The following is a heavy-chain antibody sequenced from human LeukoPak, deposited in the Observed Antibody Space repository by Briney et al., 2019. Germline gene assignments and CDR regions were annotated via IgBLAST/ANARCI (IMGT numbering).Heavy chain of an antibody. CDR3: AKDYVGALDY. V-gene: IGHV3-53*01. D-gene: IGHD1-26*01. CDR1: GFSVSSNY. CDR2: IYSGGST. J-gene: IGHJ4*02. Sequence: GGSLRLSCAASGFSVSSNYMSWVRQAPGKGLEWVSVIYSGGSTYYADSVKGRFTISRDNSKNTLYLQMNSLRAEDTAVYYCAKDYVGALDYWGQGTLVTVSS.